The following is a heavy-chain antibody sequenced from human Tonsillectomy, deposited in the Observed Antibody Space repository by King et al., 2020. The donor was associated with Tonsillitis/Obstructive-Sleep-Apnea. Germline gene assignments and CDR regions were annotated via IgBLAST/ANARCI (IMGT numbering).Heavy chain of an antibody. CDR2: IIPIFGTA. J-gene: IGHJ4*02. D-gene: IGHD2-2*01. CDR1: GGTFSSYA. CDR3: ASDGKPAAMFYYYYY. V-gene: IGHV1-69*12. Sequence: QLVQSGAEVKKPGSSVKVSCKASGGTFSSYAISWVRQAPGQGLEWMGGIIPIFGTANYAQKFQGRVTITADESTSTAYMELSSLRSEATAVYYCASDGKPAAMFYYYYYWGQGTLVTVSS.